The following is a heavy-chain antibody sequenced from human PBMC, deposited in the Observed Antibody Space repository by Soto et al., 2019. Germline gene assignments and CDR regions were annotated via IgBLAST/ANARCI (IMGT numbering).Heavy chain of an antibody. J-gene: IGHJ4*02. CDR3: ATAGSYRFDH. D-gene: IGHD3-10*01. V-gene: IGHV3-74*01. CDR1: GFTFSNYW. CDR2: INPDVTTI. Sequence: TGGSLRLSCATSGFTFSNYWIHWVRQAPGEGLVWVSRINPDVTTINYADSVKGRFTVSRDNAKNTLYLQMNSLRAEDTAVYYCATAGSYRFDHWGQGTLVTVSS.